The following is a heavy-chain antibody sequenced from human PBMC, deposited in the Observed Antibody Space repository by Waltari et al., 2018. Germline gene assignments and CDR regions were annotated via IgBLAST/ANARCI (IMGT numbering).Heavy chain of an antibody. J-gene: IGHJ6*02. CDR1: GLLLSDSA. CDR3: AKSKGDYIWETYRYKDLPLDV. CDR2: ISAKRNSR. Sequence: EAQLLESGGGTVQPGGSLRLSCAASGLLLSDSAMSWVRQAPGKGVDGIPAISAKRNSRYYIDAGKGRFTISRDHSKNSLSLQMNNLRAEDTAVYYCAKSKGDYIWETYRYKDLPLDVWGQGTTVIVSS. D-gene: IGHD3-16*02. V-gene: IGHV3-23*01.